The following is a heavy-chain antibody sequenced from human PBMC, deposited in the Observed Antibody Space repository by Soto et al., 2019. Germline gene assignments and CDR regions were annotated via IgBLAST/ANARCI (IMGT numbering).Heavy chain of an antibody. CDR1: GFTFSSHG. J-gene: IGHJ4*02. V-gene: IGHV3-33*01. D-gene: IGHD3-16*01. CDR2: IWYDGSNK. Sequence: QVQLVESGGGVVQPGRSLRVSCAASGFTFSSHGMHWVRQAPGKGLEWVAVIWYDGSNKYYGESVKGRFIISRDNSKNTVDLQMNSLRAEDTAIYYCARWGPDTVLDYWGQGTLVTVSS. CDR3: ARWGPDTVLDY.